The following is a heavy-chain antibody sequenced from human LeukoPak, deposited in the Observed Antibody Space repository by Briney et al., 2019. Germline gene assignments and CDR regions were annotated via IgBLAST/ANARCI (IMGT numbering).Heavy chain of an antibody. V-gene: IGHV1-18*01. CDR2: ISAYNGNT. J-gene: IGHJ4*02. D-gene: IGHD4-17*01. CDR1: GYTFTSYG. Sequence: ASVKVSCKASGYTFTSYGISWVRQAPGQGLEWMGWISAYNGNTNYAQKLQGRVTMTTDTSASTAYMELRSLRSDDTAVYYCARDRVDYGDSGAIYWGQGTLVTVSS. CDR3: ARDRVDYGDSGAIY.